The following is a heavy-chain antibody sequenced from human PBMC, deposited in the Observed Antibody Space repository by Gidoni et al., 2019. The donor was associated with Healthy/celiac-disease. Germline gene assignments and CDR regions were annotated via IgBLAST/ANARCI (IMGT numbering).Heavy chain of an antibody. CDR2: IFSNDEK. CDR3: ARTTGGTDEGMDV. V-gene: IGHV2-26*01. Sequence: QVTLKESGPVLVKPTETLTLTCTVSGFSLNTARMGVTWIRQPPGKALEWLAHIFSNDEKSYSTSLKSRLTISKDTSKSQVVLTMTNMAPVDTATFYCARTTGGTDEGMDVWGRGTTVTVSS. J-gene: IGHJ6*02. D-gene: IGHD1-26*01. CDR1: GFSLNTARMG.